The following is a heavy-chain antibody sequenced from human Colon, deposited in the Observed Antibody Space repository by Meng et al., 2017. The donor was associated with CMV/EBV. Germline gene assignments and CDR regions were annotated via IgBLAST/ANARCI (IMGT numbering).Heavy chain of an antibody. Sequence: QITLKESGPTLVKPPPTLTLTCTFSGFSLNTYEVGVGWFRQPPGKAPEWLALIYWDDDKRYRSSLGNRLTLTHDASKNQVVLTMTDMDPVDTATYYCAHKSLPAAFFDYWSQGTLVTVSS. CDR3: AHKSLPAAFFDY. V-gene: IGHV2-5*02. D-gene: IGHD2-2*01. CDR2: IYWDDDK. J-gene: IGHJ4*02. CDR1: GFSLNTYEVG.